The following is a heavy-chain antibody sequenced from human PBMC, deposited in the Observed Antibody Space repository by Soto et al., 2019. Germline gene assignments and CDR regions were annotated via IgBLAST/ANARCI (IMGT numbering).Heavy chain of an antibody. CDR2: ISAYNGNT. V-gene: IGHV1-18*01. CDR3: ARTTYDFWSGYWGDWFDP. J-gene: IGHJ5*02. Sequence: ASVKVSCKASGYTFTSYGISWVRQAPGQGLEWMGWISAYNGNTNYAQKLQGRVTMTTDTSTSTAYMELRSLRSDDTAVYYCARTTYDFWSGYWGDWFDPWGQGTLVTVSS. D-gene: IGHD3-3*01. CDR1: GYTFTSYG.